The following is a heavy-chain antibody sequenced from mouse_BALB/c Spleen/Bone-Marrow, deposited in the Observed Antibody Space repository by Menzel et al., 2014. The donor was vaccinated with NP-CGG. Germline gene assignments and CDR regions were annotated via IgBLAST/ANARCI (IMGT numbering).Heavy chain of an antibody. D-gene: IGHD1-1*01. CDR2: INNNGGST. CDR3: ARVYGWYFDV. CDR1: GFTFSSYG. V-gene: IGHV5-6-3*01. Sequence: EVKLLESGGGLVQPGGSRKPSCAASGFTFSSYGMCWVRQTPGKRLELGATINNNGGSTYYPDSVKGQFTISRDNAKNTLYLQMSSLKSEDTAMYYCARVYGWYFDVWGAGTTVTVSS. J-gene: IGHJ1*01.